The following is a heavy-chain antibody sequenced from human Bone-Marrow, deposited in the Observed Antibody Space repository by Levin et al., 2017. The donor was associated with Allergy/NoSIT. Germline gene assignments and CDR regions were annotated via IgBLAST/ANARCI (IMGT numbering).Heavy chain of an antibody. V-gene: IGHV3-30*18. J-gene: IGHJ6*02. D-gene: IGHD1-14*01. CDR3: AKGLTTYNLAYGLDV. CDR2: MSFDGRNE. Sequence: HSGGSLRLSCVVSGFTFTTNAVHWVRQAPGKGLEWVAVMSFDGRNEYYGDSVKGRFTISRDNSKNTLYLQMNSLRADDTAVYYCAKGLTTYNLAYGLDVWGQGTTVTVS. CDR1: GFTFTTNA.